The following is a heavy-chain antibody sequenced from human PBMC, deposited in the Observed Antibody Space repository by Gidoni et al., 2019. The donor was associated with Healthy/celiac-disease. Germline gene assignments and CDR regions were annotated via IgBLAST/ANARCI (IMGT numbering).Heavy chain of an antibody. D-gene: IGHD3-10*01. CDR1: GGSFSGYY. V-gene: IGHV4-34*01. CDR2: INHSGST. Sequence: QVQLQQWGAGLLKPSETLSLTCALYGGSFSGYYWSWIRQPPGKGLEWIGEINHSGSTNYNPSLKSRVTISVDTSKNQFSLKLSSVTAADTAVYYCARNRGVRGVIYYGMDVWGQGTTVTVSS. CDR3: ARNRGVRGVIYYGMDV. J-gene: IGHJ6*02.